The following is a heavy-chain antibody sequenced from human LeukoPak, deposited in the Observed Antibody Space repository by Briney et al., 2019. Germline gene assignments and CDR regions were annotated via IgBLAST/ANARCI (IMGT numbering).Heavy chain of an antibody. CDR3: ARLTGIVGAEDPFDY. V-gene: IGHV5-51*01. CDR1: GYSFTSYW. CDR2: IYPGDSDT. D-gene: IGHD1-26*01. J-gene: IGHJ4*02. Sequence: GESLKISCKGSGYSFTSYWIGWVRQMPGKGPEWMGIIYPGDSDTRYSPSFQGQVTISADKSISTAYLQWSSLKASDTAMYYCARLTGIVGAEDPFDYWGQGTLVTVSS.